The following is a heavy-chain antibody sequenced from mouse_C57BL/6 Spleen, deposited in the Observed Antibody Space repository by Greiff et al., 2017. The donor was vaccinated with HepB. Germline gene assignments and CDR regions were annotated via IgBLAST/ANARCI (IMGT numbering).Heavy chain of an antibody. CDR3: ARGGMITTDWYFDV. D-gene: IGHD2-4*01. CDR1: GYTFTSYW. V-gene: IGHV1-53*01. CDR2: INPSNGGT. J-gene: IGHJ1*03. Sequence: VQLQQPGTELVKPGASVKLSCKASGYTFTSYWMHWVKQRPGQGLEWIGNINPSNGGTNYNEKFKSKATLTVDKSSSTAYMQLSSLTSEDSAVYYCARGGMITTDWYFDVWGTGTTVTVSS.